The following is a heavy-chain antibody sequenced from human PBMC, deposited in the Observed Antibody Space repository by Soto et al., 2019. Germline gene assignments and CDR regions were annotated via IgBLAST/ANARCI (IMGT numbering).Heavy chain of an antibody. Sequence: GGSLRLSCAASGFTLSSYAMHWVRQAPGKGLEWVAVISYDGSTKYYADSVKGRFTISRDNSKNTLYLQMNSLRAEDTAVYYCAREGLDYWGQGTLVTVS. CDR3: AREGLDY. V-gene: IGHV3-30-3*01. CDR1: GFTLSSYA. CDR2: ISYDGSTK. J-gene: IGHJ4*02.